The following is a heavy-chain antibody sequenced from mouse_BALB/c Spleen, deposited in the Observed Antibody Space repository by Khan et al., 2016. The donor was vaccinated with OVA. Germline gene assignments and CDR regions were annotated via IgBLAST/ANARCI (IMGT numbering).Heavy chain of an antibody. Sequence: EVQLVESGGDLVKPGGSLKLSCAVSGFTFSSYAMSWVRQTPEKRLEWVASISSGCTHAYPDSLKGRLTIFRDNATNSMYLQMSSLRSEDTDIYYCVREAYRDDEDYFDYWGQGTPLTVSS. CDR2: ISSGCTH. CDR1: GFTFSSYA. V-gene: IGHV5-6-5*01. CDR3: VREAYRDDEDYFDY. J-gene: IGHJ2*01. D-gene: IGHD2-14*01.